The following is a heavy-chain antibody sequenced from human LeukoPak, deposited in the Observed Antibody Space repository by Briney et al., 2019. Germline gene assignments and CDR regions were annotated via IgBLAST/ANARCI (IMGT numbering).Heavy chain of an antibody. CDR3: ARDPPDY. J-gene: IGHJ4*02. Sequence: GGSLRLSCAASGFTVSSYYMSWVRQAPGKGLEWVSYILNSGTTTYYADSVKGRFTISRDNAKNSLYLQMNSLRAEDTGVYYCARDPPDYWGQGILVTVSS. CDR2: ILNSGTTT. CDR1: GFTVSSYY. V-gene: IGHV3-11*04.